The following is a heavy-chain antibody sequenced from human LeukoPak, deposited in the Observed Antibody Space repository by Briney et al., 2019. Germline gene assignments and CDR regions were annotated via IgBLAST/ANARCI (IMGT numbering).Heavy chain of an antibody. D-gene: IGHD1-26*01. CDR3: ARAYSGSYSGAFDI. CDR2: ISAYNGNT. CDR1: GYTFTSYG. J-gene: IGHJ3*02. V-gene: IGHV1-18*01. Sequence: ASVKVSCTASGYTFTSYGISWVRQAPGQGLEWMGWISAYNGNTNYAQKLQGRVTMTTDTSTSTAYMELRSLRSDDTAVYYCARAYSGSYSGAFDIWGQGTMVTVSS.